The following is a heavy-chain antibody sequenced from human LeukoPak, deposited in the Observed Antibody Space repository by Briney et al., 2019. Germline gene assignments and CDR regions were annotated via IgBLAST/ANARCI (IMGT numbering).Heavy chain of an antibody. V-gene: IGHV4-34*01. Sequence: SETLSVTCAVYGGSFSGYYWSWIRQPPGKGLEWIGEINHSGRTNYNPSLKSRVTISVDTSKNQFSLKLSSVTAADTAVYYCARAAGPLAAPDFWGQGTPVTVSS. J-gene: IGHJ4*02. D-gene: IGHD6-13*01. CDR2: INHSGRT. CDR1: GGSFSGYY. CDR3: ARAAGPLAAPDF.